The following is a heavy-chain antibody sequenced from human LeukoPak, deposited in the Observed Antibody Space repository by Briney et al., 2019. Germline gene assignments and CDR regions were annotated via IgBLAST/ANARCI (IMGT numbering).Heavy chain of an antibody. J-gene: IGHJ4*02. D-gene: IGHD3-22*01. CDR1: GDTFSSYA. Sequence: ASVTVSCKASGDTFSSYAISWVRQAPGQGLEWMGRIIPIFGIANYAQKFQGRVTITADKSTSTAYMELSSLRSEDTAVYYCAGSHYYDSSGLSYWGQGTLVTVSS. V-gene: IGHV1-69*04. CDR3: AGSHYYDSSGLSY. CDR2: IIPIFGIA.